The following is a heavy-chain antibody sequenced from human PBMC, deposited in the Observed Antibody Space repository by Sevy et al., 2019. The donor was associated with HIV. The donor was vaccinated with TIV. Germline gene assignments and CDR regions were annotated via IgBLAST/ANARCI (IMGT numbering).Heavy chain of an antibody. CDR2: IIISGSNN. Sequence: GGSLRLSCAASGFTFSSYSMNWVRQAPGRGRGWVSSIIISGSNNNYADSVKGRFTISRDNAKNSLYLQMNSLRAEDTAVYYCARGSLRITMVRGNFDYWGQGTLVTVSS. D-gene: IGHD3-10*01. J-gene: IGHJ4*02. V-gene: IGHV3-21*01. CDR1: GFTFSSYS. CDR3: ARGSLRITMVRGNFDY.